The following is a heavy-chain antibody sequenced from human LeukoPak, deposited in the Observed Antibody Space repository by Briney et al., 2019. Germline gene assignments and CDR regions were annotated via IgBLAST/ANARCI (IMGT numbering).Heavy chain of an antibody. Sequence: TGGSLRLSCAASGFTFSSYAMSWVRQAPGKGLEWVSAISGSGGSTYYADSVKGRFTISRDNSKNTLYLQMKSLRAEDTALYYCAKDLYEKATDYYFDYWGQGTLVTVSS. CDR3: AKDLYEKATDYYFDY. V-gene: IGHV3-23*01. J-gene: IGHJ4*02. CDR1: GFTFSSYA. CDR2: ISGSGGST. D-gene: IGHD3-3*01.